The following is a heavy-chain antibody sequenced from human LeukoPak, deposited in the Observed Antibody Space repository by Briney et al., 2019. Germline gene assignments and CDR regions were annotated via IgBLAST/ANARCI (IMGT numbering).Heavy chain of an antibody. V-gene: IGHV1-2*04. Sequence: ASVKVSCKASGFSFIGYYIHWVRQAPGQGLEWMGWINPNTGDTRFTQKFQAWVTMTRDTSISTAYMELRSLRSDDTAVYYCARDSSPYIAAAGTQVAQVDYWGQGTLVTVSS. CDR2: INPNTGDT. J-gene: IGHJ4*02. CDR1: GFSFIGYY. CDR3: ARDSSPYIAAAGTQVAQVDY. D-gene: IGHD6-13*01.